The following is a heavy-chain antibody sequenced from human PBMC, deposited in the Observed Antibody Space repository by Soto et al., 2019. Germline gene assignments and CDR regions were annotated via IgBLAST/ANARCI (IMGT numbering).Heavy chain of an antibody. D-gene: IGHD2-21*01. CDR3: ASSCVACGGFNYYGMDV. CDR1: GDSISSDKW. J-gene: IGHJ6*02. Sequence: SSETLSLTCAVSGDSISSDKWWSWVRQPPGKGLEWIGEIYHSGSTKYNPSLKSRVTISVDTSKNQFSLKLSSVTAADTAVYYCASSCVACGGFNYYGMDVWGQGTTVTVS. CDR2: IYHSGST. V-gene: IGHV4-4*02.